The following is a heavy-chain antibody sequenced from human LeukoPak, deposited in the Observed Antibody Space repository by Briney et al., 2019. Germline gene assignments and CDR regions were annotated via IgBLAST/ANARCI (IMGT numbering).Heavy chain of an antibody. CDR3: ARDSTAMAPT. J-gene: IGHJ5*02. CDR2: IYSGGST. D-gene: IGHD5-18*01. V-gene: IGHV3-53*01. Sequence: ETLSLTCAVYGGSFSGYYWSWVRQAPGKGLEWVSVIYSGGSTYYADSVKGRFTISRDDSKNTLYLQMNSLRAEDTAVYYCARDSTAMAPTWGQGTLVTVSS. CDR1: GGSFSGYY.